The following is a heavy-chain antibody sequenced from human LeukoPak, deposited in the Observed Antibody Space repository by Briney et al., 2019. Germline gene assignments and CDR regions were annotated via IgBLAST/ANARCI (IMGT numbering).Heavy chain of an antibody. CDR3: ARGGPWIAAAGRDFSRTRFDP. CDR2: INHSGST. CDR1: GGSFSGYY. V-gene: IGHV4-34*01. Sequence: SETLSLTCAVYGGSFSGYYWSWIRQPPGKGLEWIGEINHSGSTNYNPSLTSRVTISVDTSKNQFSLKLSSVTAADTAVYYCARGGPWIAAAGRDFSRTRFDPWGQGTLVTVSS. D-gene: IGHD6-13*01. J-gene: IGHJ5*02.